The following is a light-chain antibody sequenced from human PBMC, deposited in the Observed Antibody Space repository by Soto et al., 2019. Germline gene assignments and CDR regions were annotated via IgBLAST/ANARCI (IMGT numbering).Light chain of an antibody. CDR1: SSDVGGYNY. CDR3: SSYTSLKTRV. J-gene: IGLJ3*02. Sequence: QSALTQPASVSGSPGQSITISCTGTSSDVGGYNYVSWYQQHPGKAPKLMIYEVSNRPSGVSNRFSGSKSGNTASLTISDLQADDEADYYCSSYTSLKTRVFGGGTKLTVL. CDR2: EVS. V-gene: IGLV2-14*01.